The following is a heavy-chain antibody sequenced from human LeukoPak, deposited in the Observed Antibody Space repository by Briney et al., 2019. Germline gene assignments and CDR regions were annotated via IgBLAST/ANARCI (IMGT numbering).Heavy chain of an antibody. J-gene: IGHJ5*02. CDR1: GGSLSGYY. V-gene: IGHV4-34*01. CDR2: INHSGST. D-gene: IGHD6-13*01. Sequence: SETLSLTCAVYGGSLSGYYWSWIRQPPGKGLEWIGEINHSGSTNYNPSLKSRVTISVDTSRNQFSLKLSSVTAADTAVYYCARGFVLGTLKVAAAKRGWFDPWGQGILVTVSS. CDR3: ARGFVLGTLKVAAAKRGWFDP.